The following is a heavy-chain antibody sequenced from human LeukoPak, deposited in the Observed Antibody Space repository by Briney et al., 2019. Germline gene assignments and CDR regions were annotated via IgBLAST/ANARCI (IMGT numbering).Heavy chain of an antibody. J-gene: IGHJ3*02. CDR1: GFTFDDYA. Sequence: GGSLRLSCAASGFTFDDYAMHWVRQAPGKGLEWVSGISWNSGSIGYADSVKGRFTISRDNAKNSLYLQMNSLRAEDTVLYYCAKLGPSGNNAFDIWGQGTMVTVSS. CDR2: ISWNSGSI. D-gene: IGHD5-12*01. CDR3: AKLGPSGNNAFDI. V-gene: IGHV3-9*01.